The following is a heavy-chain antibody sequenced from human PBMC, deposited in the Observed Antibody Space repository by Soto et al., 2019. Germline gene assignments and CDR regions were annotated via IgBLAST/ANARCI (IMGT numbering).Heavy chain of an antibody. CDR1: GYTFTSYG. CDR2: ISAYNGNT. D-gene: IGHD5-12*01. J-gene: IGHJ4*02. V-gene: IGHV1-18*01. CDR3: ARGGYSGYDGGYFYY. Sequence: QVQLVQSGAEVKKPGASVKVSCKASGYTFTSYGISWVRQAPGQGLEWMGWISAYNGNTNYAQKLQGRVTMTTDTSTSRAYVELRSVRSDDTGGYYCARGGYSGYDGGYFYYWGQGTLVTVSS.